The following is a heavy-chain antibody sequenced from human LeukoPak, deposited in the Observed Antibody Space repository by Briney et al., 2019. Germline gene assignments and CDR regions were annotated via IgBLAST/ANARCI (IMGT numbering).Heavy chain of an antibody. CDR3: ARASTTVPNLLDH. D-gene: IGHD4-17*01. Sequence: PGGSLRLSCAASGFTFSRYAMNWVRQAPEKGLEWVSYISTGGDNRFYADSLKGRFTVSRDNAKNLLFLQMDSLRAEDTAVYYCARASTTVPNLLDHWGRGTLVTVSS. CDR2: ISTGGDNR. J-gene: IGHJ4*02. V-gene: IGHV3-21*01. CDR1: GFTFSRYA.